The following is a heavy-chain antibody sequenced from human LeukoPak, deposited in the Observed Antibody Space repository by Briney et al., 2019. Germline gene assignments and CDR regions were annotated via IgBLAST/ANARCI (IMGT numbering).Heavy chain of an antibody. J-gene: IGHJ5*02. V-gene: IGHV4-39*01. CDR3: ARQAPFYSSSWYGNWFDP. CDR2: IYYSGST. D-gene: IGHD6-13*01. Sequence: SETLSLTCTVSGGSISSSSYYWGWIRQPPGKGLEWIGSIYYSGSTYYNPSLKSRVTISVDTSKNPFSLKLSSVTAADTAVYYCARQAPFYSSSWYGNWFDPWGQGTLVTVSS. CDR1: GGSISSSSYY.